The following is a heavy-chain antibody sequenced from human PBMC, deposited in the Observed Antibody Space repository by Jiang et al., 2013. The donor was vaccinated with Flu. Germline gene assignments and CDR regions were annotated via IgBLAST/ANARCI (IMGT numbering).Heavy chain of an antibody. CDR3: ARVVIAATLYGTDV. Sequence: SGAEVKKPGASVKVSCKASGYTFTSYTMHWVRQAPGQRLEWMGWINGGNGDTKYSQKLQGRVTLTRDTSASTAYMELSSLRSEDTAVYYCARVVIAATLYGTDVWGQGTTVTVSS. CDR2: INGGNGDT. V-gene: IGHV1-3*01. CDR1: GYTFTSYT. J-gene: IGHJ6*02. D-gene: IGHD2-15*01.